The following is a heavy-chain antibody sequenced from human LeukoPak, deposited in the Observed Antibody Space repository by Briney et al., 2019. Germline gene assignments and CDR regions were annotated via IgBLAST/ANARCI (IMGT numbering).Heavy chain of an antibody. D-gene: IGHD6-19*01. CDR3: ARALYGSGWCQDY. CDR1: GFTFSNYA. Sequence: GGSLRLSCAASGFTFSNYAMSWVRQAPGKGLEWVSTISNSVGTTYYADSVKGRFTISRDNSRNTLYLQVNSLRAEDTALYYCARALYGSGWCQDYWGQGTLVTVSS. V-gene: IGHV3-23*01. J-gene: IGHJ4*02. CDR2: ISNSVGTT.